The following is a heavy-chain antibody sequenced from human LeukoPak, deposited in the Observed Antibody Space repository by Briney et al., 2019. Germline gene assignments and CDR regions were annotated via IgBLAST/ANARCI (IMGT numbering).Heavy chain of an antibody. CDR2: VSADGRTQ. CDR3: AREFGHNRWYFDY. CDR1: GFTFRTHS. J-gene: IGHJ4*02. V-gene: IGHV3-30*03. Sequence: GGSLRLSCAASGFTFRTHSIHWVRQAPGKGLEWVTVVSADGRTQLYSDSVKGRFTISRDNSLNTLHLQMNSLRTEDTAVYYCAREFGHNRWYFDYWGQGALVTVSS. D-gene: IGHD5-24*01.